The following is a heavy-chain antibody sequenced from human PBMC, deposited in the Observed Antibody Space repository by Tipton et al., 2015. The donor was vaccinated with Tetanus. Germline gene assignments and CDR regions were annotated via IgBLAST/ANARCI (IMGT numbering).Heavy chain of an antibody. D-gene: IGHD5-18*01. CDR2: INHSGST. Sequence: TLSLTCAVYGGSFSAYYWSWIRQSPWKGLEWIGEINHSGSTTYSPSFKSRVTISVYTPKNQFSLKLTSLTVADTAVYYCARGGSYSYGPGGFDLWGRGTLATVSS. CDR3: ARGGSYSYGPGGFDL. V-gene: IGHV4-34*01. J-gene: IGHJ2*01. CDR1: GGSFSAYY.